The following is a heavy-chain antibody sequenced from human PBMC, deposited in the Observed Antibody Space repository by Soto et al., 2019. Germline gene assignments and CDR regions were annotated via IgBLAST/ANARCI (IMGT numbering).Heavy chain of an antibody. CDR2: IYSGGST. V-gene: IGHV3-53*01. J-gene: IGHJ6*02. D-gene: IGHD3-3*01. CDR3: ARSSEWSYGMDV. Sequence: AGGSLRLSCAASGFTVSSNYMSWVRQAPGKGLEWVSVIYSGGSTYYADSVMGRFTISRDNSKNTLYLQMNSLRAEDTAVYYCARSSEWSYGMDVWGQGTTVTVSS. CDR1: GFTVSSNY.